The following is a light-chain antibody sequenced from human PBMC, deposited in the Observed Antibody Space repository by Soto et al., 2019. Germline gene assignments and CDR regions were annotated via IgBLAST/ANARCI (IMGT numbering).Light chain of an antibody. Sequence: EIVLTQSPATLSLSPGERATLSCRASQSVSSYLAWYQQKPGQAPRLLIYDASNRATGIPGRFSGSGSGTDFTLTISSLEPEDFALYYCQQRSNWPPSFGQGTKLEIK. J-gene: IGKJ2*03. CDR2: DAS. V-gene: IGKV3-11*01. CDR1: QSVSSY. CDR3: QQRSNWPPS.